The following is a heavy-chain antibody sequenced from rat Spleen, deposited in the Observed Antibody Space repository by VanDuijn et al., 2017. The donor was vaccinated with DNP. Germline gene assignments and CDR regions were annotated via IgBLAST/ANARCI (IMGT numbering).Heavy chain of an antibody. CDR3: TRDYYRRYIYHWAMDA. CDR1: GFSLTDYN. Sequence: QVQLRESGPGMVQPSQTLSLTCTVSGFSLTDYNIVWVRQPPGKALGWIAAIASGGNTFYNSGLKSRLRISRYTSKSQVFLQINSLQTEDSAIYYCTRDYYRRYIYHWAMDAWGQGTSVTVSS. J-gene: IGHJ4*01. V-gene: IGHV2S12*01. D-gene: IGHD1-2*01. CDR2: IASGGNT.